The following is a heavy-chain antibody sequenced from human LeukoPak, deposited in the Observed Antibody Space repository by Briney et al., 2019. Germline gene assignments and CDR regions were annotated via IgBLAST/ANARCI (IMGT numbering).Heavy chain of an antibody. V-gene: IGHV4-39*01. D-gene: IGHD5-18*01. CDR2: IFYSGNT. CDR1: GGSIGSSNYS. CDR3: ARLSKGGSTYGYGDY. J-gene: IGHJ4*02. Sequence: SETLSLTCTVSGGSIGSSNYSWGWIRQPPGKGLEWIGTIFYSGNTYYNPSLKSRVTISLDTSKNQFSQKLSSVTAADTAVYYCARLSKGGSTYGYGDYWGQGTLVTVSS.